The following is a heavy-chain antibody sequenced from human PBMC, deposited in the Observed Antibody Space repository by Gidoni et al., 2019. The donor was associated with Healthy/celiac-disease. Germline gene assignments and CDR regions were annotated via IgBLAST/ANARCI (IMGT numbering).Heavy chain of an antibody. CDR2: IYYSGST. Sequence: QLQLQESGPGLVKPSETLSLTCTVSGVSISSYYWSWIRQPPGKGLEWIGYIYYSGSTNYNPSRKSRVTISVDTSKNQFSLKLSPVTAADTAVYYCARVSFDGELDYWGQGTLVTVSS. CDR1: GVSISSYY. D-gene: IGHD4-17*01. CDR3: ARVSFDGELDY. J-gene: IGHJ4*02. V-gene: IGHV4-59*01.